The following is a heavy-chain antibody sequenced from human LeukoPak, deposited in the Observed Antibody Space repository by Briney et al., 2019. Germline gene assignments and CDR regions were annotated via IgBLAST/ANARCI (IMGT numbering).Heavy chain of an antibody. CDR2: INTNTGNP. V-gene: IGHV7-4-1*02. CDR3: ARDFSFTMVRRDWFDP. Sequence: EASVKVSCKASGYTFTSYAMNWVRQAPGQGLEWMGWINTNTGNPTYAQGFTGRFVFSLDTSVSTAYLQISSLKAEDTAVYYCARDFSFTMVRRDWFDPWGQGTLVTVSS. J-gene: IGHJ5*02. CDR1: GYTFTSYA. D-gene: IGHD3-10*01.